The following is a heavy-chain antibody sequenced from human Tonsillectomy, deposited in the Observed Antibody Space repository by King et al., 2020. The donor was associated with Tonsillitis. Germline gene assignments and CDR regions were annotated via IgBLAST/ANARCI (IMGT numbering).Heavy chain of an antibody. V-gene: IGHV1-46*01. CDR3: ARRIAAAGTRMVNAFDI. J-gene: IGHJ3*02. Sequence: VQLVESGAEVKKPGASVKVSCKASGYTFTSYYMHWVRQAPGQGLEWMGIINPSGGSTSYAQKFQGRVTMTRDTSTSTVYMELSSLRSEDTAVYYCARRIAAAGTRMVNAFDIWGQGTMDTVSS. D-gene: IGHD6-13*01. CDR1: GYTFTSYY. CDR2: INPSGGST.